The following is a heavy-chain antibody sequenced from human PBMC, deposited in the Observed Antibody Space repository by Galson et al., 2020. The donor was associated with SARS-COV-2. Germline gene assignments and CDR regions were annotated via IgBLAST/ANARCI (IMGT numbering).Heavy chain of an antibody. V-gene: IGHV3-30*04. D-gene: IGHD1-26*01. CDR1: GFTFTNYA. Sequence: GGSLRLSCAASGFTFTNYAMHWVRQAPGKGLEWRTVISHDGKIQVYADSVKGRFTISRDNSGNMVFLQIVSLRPDDTALYYCTRDVSGGASDIWGQGTMVTVSS. J-gene: IGHJ3*02. CDR2: ISHDGKIQ. CDR3: TRDVSGGASDI.